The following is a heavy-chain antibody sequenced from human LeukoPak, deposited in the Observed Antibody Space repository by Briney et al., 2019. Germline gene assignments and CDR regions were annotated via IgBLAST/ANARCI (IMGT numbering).Heavy chain of an antibody. CDR3: ASSPGYELWFDY. V-gene: IGHV1-8*01. J-gene: IGHJ4*02. CDR1: GYTFTSYD. Sequence: ASVKVSCKASGYTFTSYDINWVRQATGQGLEWMGWMNPNSGNTGYAQKFQGRVTMTRNTSISTAYMELSSLRSEDTAVYYCASSPGYELWFDYWGQGTLVAVSS. D-gene: IGHD3-10*01. CDR2: MNPNSGNT.